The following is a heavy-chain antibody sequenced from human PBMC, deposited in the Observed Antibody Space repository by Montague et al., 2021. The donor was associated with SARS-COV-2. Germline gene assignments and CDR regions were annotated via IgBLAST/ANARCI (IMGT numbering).Heavy chain of an antibody. CDR2: IYYSGST. V-gene: IGHV4-59*13. J-gene: IGHJ4*02. Sequence: SETLSLTCTVSGGSISSYYWSWIRQPPGKGLEWIGYIYYSGSTNYNPSLKSRVTISVDTSKNQFSLKLSSVTAADTAVYYCARDLGDYWGQGTRVTVSS. CDR3: ARDLGDY. CDR1: GGSISSYY.